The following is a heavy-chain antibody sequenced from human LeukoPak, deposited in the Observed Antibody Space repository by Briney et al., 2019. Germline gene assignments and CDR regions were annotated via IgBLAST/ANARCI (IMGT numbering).Heavy chain of an antibody. J-gene: IGHJ4*02. V-gene: IGHV4-59*08. CDR3: ARQHGSSWYYFDY. CDR1: GGSISSYY. D-gene: IGHD6-13*01. Sequence: SETLSLTCTVSGGSISSYYWSWIRQPPGKGLEWIGYIYYSGSTNYNPSLKSRVTISVDTSKNQFSLKLSSVTAADTAVYYCARQHGSSWYYFDYWGQGTLVTVSS. CDR2: IYYSGST.